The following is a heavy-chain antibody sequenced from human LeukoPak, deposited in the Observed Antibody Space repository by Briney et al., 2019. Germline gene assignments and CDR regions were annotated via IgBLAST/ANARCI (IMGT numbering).Heavy chain of an antibody. Sequence: GGSLRLSCAASRFTFSTYSINWVRQAPGKGLEWVSSISTSSTYIYYADSVKGRFTISRDNAKNSLYLQMNSLRAEDTAVYYCARHEPVITLSSYYYGMDVWGPGTTVTVSS. CDR1: RFTFSTYS. CDR3: ARHEPVITLSSYYYGMDV. D-gene: IGHD1-14*01. J-gene: IGHJ6*02. V-gene: IGHV3-21*01. CDR2: ISTSSTYI.